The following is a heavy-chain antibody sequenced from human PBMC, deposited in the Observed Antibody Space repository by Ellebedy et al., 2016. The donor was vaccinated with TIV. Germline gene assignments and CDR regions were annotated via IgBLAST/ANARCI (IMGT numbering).Heavy chain of an antibody. D-gene: IGHD2-21*01. Sequence: ASVKVSXXASGYTFTGYYMHWVRQAPGHGLEWMGWINPNSDDTNYAQKFQGRVTMTRDTSINTAYMELSRLRSDDTAVYYCARQGISSAFNIWGQGTMVTVSS. J-gene: IGHJ3*02. CDR3: ARQGISSAFNI. CDR2: INPNSDDT. CDR1: GYTFTGYY. V-gene: IGHV1-2*02.